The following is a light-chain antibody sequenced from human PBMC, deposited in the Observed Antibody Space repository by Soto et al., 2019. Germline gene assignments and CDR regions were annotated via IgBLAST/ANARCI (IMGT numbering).Light chain of an antibody. CDR2: GNS. CDR3: QSYDSSLSGSV. V-gene: IGLV1-40*01. CDR1: SSNIGAGYD. Sequence: QYVLTQPPSVSGAPGQRVTISCTGSSSNIGAGYDVHWYQQLPGTAPKLLIYGNSNRPSGVPDRVSGSKSGTSASLAITWLQAEDEADYYCQSYDSSLSGSVFGGGTNLTVL. J-gene: IGLJ2*01.